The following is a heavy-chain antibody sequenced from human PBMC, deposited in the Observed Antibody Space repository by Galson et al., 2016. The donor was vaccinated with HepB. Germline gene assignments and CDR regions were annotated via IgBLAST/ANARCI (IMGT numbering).Heavy chain of an antibody. CDR1: GGPISSSKW. D-gene: IGHD2-21*02. CDR2: ISLSGGT. CDR3: ARGCPGGGHCQGGLDY. J-gene: IGHJ4*02. V-gene: IGHV4-4*02. Sequence: SETLSLTCAVSGGPISSSKWWSWVRQPPGKGPEWIGGISLSGGTSYIPSLKSRVTISIDKSKNQFSLKLSAVTAADTAVFYCARGCPGGGHCQGGLDYWGQGILVTLSA.